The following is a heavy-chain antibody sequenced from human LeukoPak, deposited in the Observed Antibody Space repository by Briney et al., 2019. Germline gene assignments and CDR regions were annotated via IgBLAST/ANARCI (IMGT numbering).Heavy chain of an antibody. CDR1: GVSVSNSLYY. D-gene: IGHD4-23*01. Sequence: SETLSLTCTVSGVSVSNSLYYWSWIRQPPGKGLEWIGYIYYSGSTYYNPSLKSRVTISVDTSKNQFSLKLSSVTAADTAVYYCARFGTSTEVFDYWGQGTLVTVSS. CDR3: ARFGTSTEVFDY. V-gene: IGHV4-31*03. CDR2: IYYSGST. J-gene: IGHJ4*02.